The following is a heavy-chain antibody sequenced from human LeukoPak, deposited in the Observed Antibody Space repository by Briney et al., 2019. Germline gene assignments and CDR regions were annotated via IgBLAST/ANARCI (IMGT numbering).Heavy chain of an antibody. CDR3: ARDAGERWTIDFDY. Sequence: GGSLRLSCAASGFTFSSYGMHWVRQAPGRGLEWVAFIWYDGSNEYYGDSVKGRFTISRDDSKKTLYLQMNSLRADDTAVCYCARDAGERWTIDFDYWGQGTLVTVSS. J-gene: IGHJ4*02. D-gene: IGHD4-23*01. CDR1: GFTFSSYG. V-gene: IGHV3-33*01. CDR2: IWYDGSNE.